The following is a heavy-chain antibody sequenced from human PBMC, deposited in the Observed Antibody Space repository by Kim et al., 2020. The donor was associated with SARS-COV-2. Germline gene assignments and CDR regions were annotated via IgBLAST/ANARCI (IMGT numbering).Heavy chain of an antibody. Sequence: SVKGRFTNARDNARNSLYLQMNSLRAEDTAVYYCARGIADYGSGSYYKFHWGQGTLVTVSS. V-gene: IGHV3-11*06. D-gene: IGHD3-10*01. CDR3: ARGIADYGSGSYYKFH. J-gene: IGHJ4*02.